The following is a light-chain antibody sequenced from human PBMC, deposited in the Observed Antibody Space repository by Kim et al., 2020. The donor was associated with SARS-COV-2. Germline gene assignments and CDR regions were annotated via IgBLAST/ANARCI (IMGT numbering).Light chain of an antibody. CDR1: SSNIGSNR. Sequence: GQRVTISWSGSSSNIGSNRVNWYQQFPGTAPRVLIHSTDQRPSGVPDRFSGSKSATSASLAISGLQSEDEGHYYCATWDDSRNGPVFGGGTQLTVL. J-gene: IGLJ2*01. CDR2: STD. V-gene: IGLV1-44*01. CDR3: ATWDDSRNGPV.